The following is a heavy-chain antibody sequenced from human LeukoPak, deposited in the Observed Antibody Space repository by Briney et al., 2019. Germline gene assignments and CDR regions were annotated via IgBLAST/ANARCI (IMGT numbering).Heavy chain of an antibody. V-gene: IGHV3-33*06. D-gene: IGHD2-2*01. CDR1: GFTFSSCG. J-gene: IGHJ4*02. Sequence: GGSLRLSCAASGFTFSSCGMHWVRQAPGKGLEWVAVIWYDGSNKYYADSVKGRFTISRDNSKNTLYLQMNSLRAEDTAVYYCAKGDCSSTSCSLRPIDYWGQGTLVTVSS. CDR2: IWYDGSNK. CDR3: AKGDCSSTSCSLRPIDY.